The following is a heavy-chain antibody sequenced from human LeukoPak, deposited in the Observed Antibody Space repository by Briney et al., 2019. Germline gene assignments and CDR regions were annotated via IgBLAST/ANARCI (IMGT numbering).Heavy chain of an antibody. V-gene: IGHV3-23*01. CDR1: GSTFSSYA. CDR2: IRGSGGST. CDR3: AKVLWFGESNDAFDI. Sequence: PGGSLRLSCEAPGSTFSSYAMSWVRQAPGKGLGWVSTIRGSGGSTYSADSVKGRFTISRDNSKNTLYLQMNSLRAEDTAVYYCAKVLWFGESNDAFDIWGQGTMVTVSP. J-gene: IGHJ3*02. D-gene: IGHD3-10*01.